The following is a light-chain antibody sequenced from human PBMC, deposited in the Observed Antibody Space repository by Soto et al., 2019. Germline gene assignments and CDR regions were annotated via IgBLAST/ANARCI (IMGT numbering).Light chain of an antibody. CDR1: SGDIGSYNR. Sequence: QSALTQPASVSGSPGQSITISCTGTSGDIGSYNRVSWYQQHPAKAPKLMMYEASYRPSGVSNRFSGSKSGNTASLTILGLRSEDEADYYCSSRTTNTTVVFGGGTKLTVL. CDR2: EAS. J-gene: IGLJ2*01. CDR3: SSRTTNTTVV. V-gene: IGLV2-14*03.